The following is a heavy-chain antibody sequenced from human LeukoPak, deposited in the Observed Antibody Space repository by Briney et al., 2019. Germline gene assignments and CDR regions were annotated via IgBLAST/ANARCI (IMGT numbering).Heavy chain of an antibody. Sequence: SETLSLTCAVYGGSFSGYYWSWIRQPPGKGLEWIGEINHSGSTNYNPSLKGRVTISVDTSKNQFSLKLSSVTAADTAVYYCARVAYCSSTSCYKGGGHFDYWGQGTLVTVSS. J-gene: IGHJ4*02. CDR3: ARVAYCSSTSCYKGGGHFDY. D-gene: IGHD2-2*02. CDR1: GGSFSGYY. V-gene: IGHV4-34*01. CDR2: INHSGST.